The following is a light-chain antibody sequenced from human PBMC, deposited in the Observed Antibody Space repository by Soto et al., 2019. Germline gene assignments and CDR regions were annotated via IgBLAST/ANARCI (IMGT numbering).Light chain of an antibody. CDR3: MQSSQLPVT. Sequence: DVVLTPTPLSLSVTPGQPASISCKSSQSLLNSDGKTYFHWFLQKPGQPPQLLIYEVFNRFSGVXDXXSASGSGTDFTLKISRVEAEDVGVYYCMQSSQLPVTFGQGTRL. V-gene: IGKV2D-29*01. J-gene: IGKJ5*01. CDR2: EVF. CDR1: QSLLNSDGKTY.